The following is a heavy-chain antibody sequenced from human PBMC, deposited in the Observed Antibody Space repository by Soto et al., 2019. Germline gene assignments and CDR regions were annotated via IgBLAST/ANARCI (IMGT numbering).Heavy chain of an antibody. CDR3: ARSALAYYYYYGMAV. CDR1: GYTFTSYA. Sequence: ASVKVSCKASGYTFTSYAMHWVRQAPGQRLEWMGWINAGNGNTKYSQKFQGRVTITRDTSASTAYMELSSLRSEDTAVYYCARSALAYYYYYGMAVWGQGTTVTVSS. CDR2: INAGNGNT. J-gene: IGHJ6*02. D-gene: IGHD3-3*01. V-gene: IGHV1-3*01.